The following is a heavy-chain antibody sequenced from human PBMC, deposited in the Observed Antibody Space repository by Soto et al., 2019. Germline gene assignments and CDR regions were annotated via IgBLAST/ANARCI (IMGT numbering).Heavy chain of an antibody. CDR2: AYYSGST. D-gene: IGHD2-15*01. J-gene: IGHJ5*02. CDR3: ATRQGGSYNWFDP. Sequence: QLQLQESGPGLVKPSETLSLACTVSGGSISSSRYSWGWIRQPPGKGLEWIGSAYYSGSTYYNPSLKRRVTMSVDTSKNQFSLKLSSVTAADTAVYYCATRQGGSYNWFDPWGQGTLVTVSS. CDR1: GGSISSSRYS. V-gene: IGHV4-39*01.